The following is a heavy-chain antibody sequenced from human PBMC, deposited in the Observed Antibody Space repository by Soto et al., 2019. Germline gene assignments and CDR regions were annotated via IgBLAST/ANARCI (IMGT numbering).Heavy chain of an antibody. CDR2: IKEDGSET. J-gene: IGHJ4*02. CDR3: AGEGAICYCPAY. CDR1: GFNFNSHW. Sequence: PGGSLRLSCAASGFNFNSHWMNWVRQAPGKGLEWVANIKEDGSETNYVHSVKGRFTVSRDDGKNSPYLQMDSLRVEDTAVYYWAGEGAICYCPAYWGRGTWVPVSS. D-gene: IGHD2-21*01. V-gene: IGHV3-7*01.